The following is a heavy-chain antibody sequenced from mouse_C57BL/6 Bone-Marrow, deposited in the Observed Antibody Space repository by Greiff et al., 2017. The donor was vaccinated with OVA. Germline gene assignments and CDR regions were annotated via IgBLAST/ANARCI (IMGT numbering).Heavy chain of an antibody. V-gene: IGHV1-76*01. CDR2: IYPGSGNT. Sequence: VQLQQSGAELVRPGASVKLSCKASGYTFTDYYINWVKQRPGQGLEWIARIYPGSGNTYYNEKFKGKATLTAEKSSSTAYMQLSSLTSEDSAVYFCASYDYEGAYWGQGTLVTVSA. CDR3: ASYDYEGAY. D-gene: IGHD2-4*01. CDR1: GYTFTDYY. J-gene: IGHJ3*01.